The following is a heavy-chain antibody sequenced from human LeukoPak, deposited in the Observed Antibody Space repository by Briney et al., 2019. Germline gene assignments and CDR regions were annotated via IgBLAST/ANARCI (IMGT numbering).Heavy chain of an antibody. CDR2: ISWNSGSI. D-gene: IGHD6-19*01. J-gene: IGHJ5*02. Sequence: PGRSLRLSCAASGFTFGDYAMHWVRQAPGKGLEWVSGISWNSGSIGYADSVKGRFTISRDNAKNSLYLQMNSLRAEDTALYYCAKDRGSSGWYGNWFDPWGQGTLVTVSS. V-gene: IGHV3-9*01. CDR3: AKDRGSSGWYGNWFDP. CDR1: GFTFGDYA.